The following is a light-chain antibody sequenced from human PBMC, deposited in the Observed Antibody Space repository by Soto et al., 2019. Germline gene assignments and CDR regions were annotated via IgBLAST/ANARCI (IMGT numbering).Light chain of an antibody. CDR3: SSYAGSNKVV. CDR1: SSDVGGYNY. V-gene: IGLV2-8*01. CDR2: EVS. J-gene: IGLJ2*01. Sequence: QSVLTQPPSASGSPGQSVTISCTGTSSDVGGYNYVSWYQQHPGKAPKLMIYEVSKRPSGVPDRFSGSKSGNTASLTVSGLQAEDEDDYYCSSYAGSNKVVFGGGTKRTV.